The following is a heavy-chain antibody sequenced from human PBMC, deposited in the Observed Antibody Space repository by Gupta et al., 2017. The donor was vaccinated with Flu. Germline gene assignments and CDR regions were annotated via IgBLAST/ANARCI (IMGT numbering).Heavy chain of an antibody. CDR3: ARDPDYGGPLGGH. CDR2: VIPIFNSS. CDR1: RGTFSSHI. J-gene: IGHJ4*02. V-gene: IGHV1-69*01. Sequence: QVQLVQSGAEVKTPGSSVEVSCKASRGTFSSHIISWVRQAPGQGLEWMGGVIPIFNSSNAPQKFQGRVTITADESTSTVYMRLTTLTSDDTAVYYCARDPDYGGPLGGHWGQGTQVTVSA. D-gene: IGHD4-17*01.